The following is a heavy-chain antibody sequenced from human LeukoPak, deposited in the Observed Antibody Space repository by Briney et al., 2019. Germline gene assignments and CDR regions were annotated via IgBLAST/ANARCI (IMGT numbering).Heavy chain of an antibody. CDR2: FSGSVGST. CDR3: AKLYGYNGVTYYFDY. Sequence: PGGSLRLSCAASGVSFSSYAMSWVRQAPETGLEWVSAFSGSVGSTYYAESVKGRFNISRDNSKDTLNLQMNRQRAEDTAVYSGAKLYGYNGVTYYFDYWGQGTLVTVSS. D-gene: IGHD5-24*01. V-gene: IGHV3-23*01. CDR1: GVSFSSYA. J-gene: IGHJ4*02.